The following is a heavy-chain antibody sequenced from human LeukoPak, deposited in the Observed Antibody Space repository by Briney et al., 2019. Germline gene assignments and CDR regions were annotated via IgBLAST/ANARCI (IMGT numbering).Heavy chain of an antibody. CDR3: ARGGAYNWFDP. CDR1: GFTFSSCG. D-gene: IGHD2-21*01. Sequence: GRSLRLSCAASGFTFSSCGMHWVRQAPGKGLEWVAVIWYDGSNKYYADSVKGRFTISRDNSKNTLYLQMNSLRAEDTAVYYCARGGAYNWFDPWGQGTLVTVSS. V-gene: IGHV3-33*01. CDR2: IWYDGSNK. J-gene: IGHJ5*02.